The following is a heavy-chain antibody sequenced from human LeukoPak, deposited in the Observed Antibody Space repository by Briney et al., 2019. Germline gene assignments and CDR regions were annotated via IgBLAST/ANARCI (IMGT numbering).Heavy chain of an antibody. D-gene: IGHD3-22*01. Sequence: GGSLRLSCAASGFTFSNYGMHWFRQAPGKGLEWVAFIRYEGSNKYSADSVKGRFTISRDNSKNTLYLQMDSLRAEDTAVYYCVKGAGYYYDSRFDYWGQGTLVTVSS. J-gene: IGHJ4*02. CDR2: IRYEGSNK. CDR1: GFTFSNYG. V-gene: IGHV3-30*02. CDR3: VKGAGYYYDSRFDY.